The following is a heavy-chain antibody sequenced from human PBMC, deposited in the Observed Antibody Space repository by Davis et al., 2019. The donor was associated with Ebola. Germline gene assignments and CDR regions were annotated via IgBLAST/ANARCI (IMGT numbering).Heavy chain of an antibody. CDR3: AKGGSGWPSDYSYGMGV. J-gene: IGHJ6*04. Sequence: GGSLRLSCVASGFTFSSYGIHWVRQAPGKGLEWVSAVTSSGGGTYYADSVKGRFTISRDNSKNTLYLQMNGLGVEDTAVYYCAKGGSGWPSDYSYGMGVWGEGTTVTVSS. V-gene: IGHV3-23*01. D-gene: IGHD6-19*01. CDR1: GFTFSSYG. CDR2: VTSSGGGT.